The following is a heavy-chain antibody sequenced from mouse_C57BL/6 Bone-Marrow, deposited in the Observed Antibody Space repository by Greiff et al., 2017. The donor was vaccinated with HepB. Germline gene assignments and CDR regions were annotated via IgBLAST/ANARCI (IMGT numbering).Heavy chain of an antibody. CDR2: IDPSDSYT. V-gene: IGHV1-69*01. Sequence: QVQLQQPGAELVMPGASVKLSCKASGYTFTSYWMHWVKQRPGQGLEWIGEIDPSDSYTNYNQKFKGKSTLTVDKSSSTAYMQLSSLTSEDSAVYYCAKSVTLDYWGQGTTLTVSS. CDR1: GYTFTSYW. CDR3: AKSVTLDY. J-gene: IGHJ2*01. D-gene: IGHD2-1*01.